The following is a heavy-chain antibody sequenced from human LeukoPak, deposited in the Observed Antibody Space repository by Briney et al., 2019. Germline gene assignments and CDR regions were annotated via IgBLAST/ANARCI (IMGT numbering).Heavy chain of an antibody. CDR2: ISYDGSNK. J-gene: IGHJ6*02. CDR3: ARDGILVRSYYYYGMDV. CDR1: GFTFSSYA. V-gene: IGHV3-30-3*01. D-gene: IGHD2-2*01. Sequence: GGSLRLSCAASGFTFSSYAMHWVRQAPGKGLEWVAVISYDGSNKHYADSVKGRFTISRDNSKNTLYLQMNSLRAEDTAVYYCARDGILVRSYYYYGMDVWGQGTTVTVSS.